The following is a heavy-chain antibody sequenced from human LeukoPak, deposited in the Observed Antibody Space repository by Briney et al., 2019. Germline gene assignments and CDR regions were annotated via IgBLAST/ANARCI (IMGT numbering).Heavy chain of an antibody. V-gene: IGHV1-2*02. J-gene: IGHJ3*02. Sequence: ASVNVPCTASGYTFTGYYMHWVRQAPGQGLEWMGWINPNSGGTNYAQKFQGRVTMTRDTSISTAYMELSRLRSDDTAVYYCARNGEYSSSWYDAFDIWGQGTMVTVSS. CDR2: INPNSGGT. D-gene: IGHD6-13*01. CDR1: GYTFTGYY. CDR3: ARNGEYSSSWYDAFDI.